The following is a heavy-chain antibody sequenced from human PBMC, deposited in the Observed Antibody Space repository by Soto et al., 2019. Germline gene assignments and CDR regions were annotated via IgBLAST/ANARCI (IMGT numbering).Heavy chain of an antibody. CDR3: VGEVASGY. CDR2: ISRDGSTM. J-gene: IGHJ1*01. Sequence: QVQLVESGGGVVQPGRSLRLSCAASGVTLSNFGMHWVRQAPGKGLEWVAVISRDGSTMFYADSVKGRFTISRDSSRNTLYLQMNSLRAEDTAVYHCVGEVASGYWGQCTLVTVSS. CDR1: GVTLSNFG. D-gene: IGHD3-10*01. V-gene: IGHV3-30*03.